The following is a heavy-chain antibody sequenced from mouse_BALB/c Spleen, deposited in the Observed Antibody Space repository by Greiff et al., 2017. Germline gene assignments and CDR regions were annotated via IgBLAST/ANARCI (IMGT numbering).Heavy chain of an antibody. D-gene: IGHD2-3*01. Sequence: EVQRVESGGGLVQPGGSRKLSCAASGFTFSSFGMHWVRQAPEKGLEWVAYISSGSSTIYYADTVKGRFTISRDNPKNTLFLQMTSLRSEDTAMYYCARYYDGYYGGPFMDYWGQGTSVTVSS. CDR1: GFTFSSFG. CDR3: ARYYDGYYGGPFMDY. J-gene: IGHJ4*01. V-gene: IGHV5-17*02. CDR2: ISSGSSTI.